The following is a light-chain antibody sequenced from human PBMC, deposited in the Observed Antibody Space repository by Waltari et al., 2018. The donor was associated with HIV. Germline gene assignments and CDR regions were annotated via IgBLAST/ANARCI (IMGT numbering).Light chain of an antibody. Sequence: QSALTQPASVSGSPGQSITISCTGTSSDVGGYNYVSWYQQHPGKAPKLMIYDVSNLPSGVSNRSSGSKSGNTASLTISGLQAEDEADYYCSSYTSSSTLVFGGGTKLTVL. J-gene: IGLJ3*02. CDR3: SSYTSSSTLV. CDR1: SSDVGGYNY. V-gene: IGLV2-14*01. CDR2: DVS.